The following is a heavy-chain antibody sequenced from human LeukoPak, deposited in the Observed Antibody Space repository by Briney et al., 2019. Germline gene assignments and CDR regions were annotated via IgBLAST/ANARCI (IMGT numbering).Heavy chain of an antibody. CDR2: INHSGSS. V-gene: IGHV4-34*01. CDR3: SRGAYNWNYVSWFDP. CDR1: GGSFSGYY. J-gene: IGHJ5*02. D-gene: IGHD1-7*01. Sequence: PSETLSLTCAVYGGSFSGYYWSWIRQPPGKGLEWIGEINHSGSSNYNPSLKSRVTISVDTSKNQFSLKLSSVTAADTAVYYCSRGAYNWNYVSWFDPWGQGTLVTVSS.